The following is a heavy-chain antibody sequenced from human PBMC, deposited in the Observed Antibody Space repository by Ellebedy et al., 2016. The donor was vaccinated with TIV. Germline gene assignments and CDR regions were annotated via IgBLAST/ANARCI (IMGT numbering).Heavy chain of an antibody. V-gene: IGHV4-59*05. J-gene: IGHJ4*02. CDR3: ARPPIVGGTVAFDY. CDR2: IYYSGST. Sequence: MPSETLSLTCTVSGGSIRNYFWSWIRQTPGKGLEWIGSIYYSGSTYYNPSLKSRVTISVDTSKNQFSLKLSSVTAADTAAYYCARPPIVGGTVAFDYWGQGILVTVSS. CDR1: GGSIRNYF. D-gene: IGHD1-26*01.